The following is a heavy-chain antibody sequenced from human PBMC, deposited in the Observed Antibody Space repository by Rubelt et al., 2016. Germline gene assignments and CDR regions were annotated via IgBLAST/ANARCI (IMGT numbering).Heavy chain of an antibody. CDR1: GGSISTLSSY. J-gene: IGHJ4*02. V-gene: IGHV4-39*07. CDR2: INHSGST. Sequence: QLHLQESGPGLVKPSETLSLTCSVSGGSISTLSSYWGWVRQPPGGGLEWLGEINHSGSTNYNPSLKSRVTISTDASKNQFSLKMTSVTAADTAVYYCARGGGYGPFLWGQGTLVTVSS. CDR3: ARGGGYGPFL. D-gene: IGHD4-17*01.